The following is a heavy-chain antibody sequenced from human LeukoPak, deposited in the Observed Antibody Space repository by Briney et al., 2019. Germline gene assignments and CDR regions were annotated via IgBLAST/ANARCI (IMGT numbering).Heavy chain of an antibody. V-gene: IGHV1-46*01. CDR2: INPSGGST. CDR1: GYTFTSYY. Sequence: ASVKVSCKASGYTFTSYYMHWVRQAPGQGLEWMGIINPSGGSTSYAQKFQGRVTMTRDTSTSTVYMELSSLRSEDTAVYYCAALIVVVTAMDAFDIWGQGTMVTVSS. D-gene: IGHD2-21*02. CDR3: AALIVVVTAMDAFDI. J-gene: IGHJ3*02.